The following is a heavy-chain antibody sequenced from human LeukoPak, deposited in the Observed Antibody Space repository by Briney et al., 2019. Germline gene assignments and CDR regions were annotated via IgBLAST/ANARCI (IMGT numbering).Heavy chain of an antibody. CDR2: IHYSGST. CDR3: ARARYVNSFYAFDI. D-gene: IGHD3-9*01. V-gene: IGHV4-59*01. J-gene: IGHJ3*02. Sequence: SETLSLTCSVSSGSITNYYWGWIRQPPGKGLEWIGHIHYSGSTNYNPSLKSRVTISVDTSKNQFSLKLTSVTAADTAVYYCARARYVNSFYAFDIWGQGTLVTVSS. CDR1: SGSITNYY.